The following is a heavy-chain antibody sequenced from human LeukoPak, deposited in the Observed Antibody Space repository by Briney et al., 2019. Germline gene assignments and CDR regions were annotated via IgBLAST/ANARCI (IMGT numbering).Heavy chain of an antibody. D-gene: IGHD5-24*01. CDR1: GFTFSSYA. CDR2: ISYDGSNK. J-gene: IGHJ4*02. CDR3: ARDITEREMATIVY. Sequence: GRSLRLSCAASGFTFSSYAMHWVRQAPGKGLEWVAVISYDGSNKYYADSVKGRFTISRGNSKNTLYLQMNSLRAEDTAVYYCARDITEREMATIVYWGQGTLVTVSS. V-gene: IGHV3-30-3*01.